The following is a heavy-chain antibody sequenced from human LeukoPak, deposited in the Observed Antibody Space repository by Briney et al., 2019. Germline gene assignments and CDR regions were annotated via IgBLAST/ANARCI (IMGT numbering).Heavy chain of an antibody. CDR2: IYYSGST. CDR1: GGSISSYY. CDR3: ARDKGYYFDY. Sequence: SEALSLTCTVSGGSISSYYWSWIRQPPGKGLEWIGYIYYSGSTNYNPSLKSRVTISVDTSKNQFSLKLSSVTAADTAVYYCARDKGYYFDYWGQGTLVTVSS. V-gene: IGHV4-59*01. J-gene: IGHJ4*02.